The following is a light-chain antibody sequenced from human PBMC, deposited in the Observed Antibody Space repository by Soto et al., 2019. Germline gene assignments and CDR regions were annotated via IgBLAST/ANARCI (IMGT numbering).Light chain of an antibody. J-gene: IGLJ2*01. CDR1: SSDVGGYNY. Sequence: QSALTQPRSVSGSPGQSVTISCTGTSSDVGGYNYVSWYQQHPGKAPKLMIYDVSKRPSGVPDRFSGSKSGNTASLTISGLQAEDAADYYCCSYAGIHVVFGGGTKLTVL. V-gene: IGLV2-11*01. CDR3: CSYAGIHVV. CDR2: DVS.